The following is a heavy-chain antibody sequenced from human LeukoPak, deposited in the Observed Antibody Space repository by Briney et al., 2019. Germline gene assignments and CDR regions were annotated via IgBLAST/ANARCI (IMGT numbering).Heavy chain of an antibody. J-gene: IGHJ6*03. CDR2: ISSSSSYI. Sequence: GGSLRLSCAASGFTFSSYSMNWVRQAPGKGLEWVSSISSSSSYIYYADSVKGRFTISRDNAKNSLYLQMNSLRAEDTAVYYCARDVPYCSGGSCLYYYYHYMDVWGKGTTVTVSS. CDR1: GFTFSSYS. V-gene: IGHV3-21*01. CDR3: ARDVPYCSGGSCLYYYYHYMDV. D-gene: IGHD2-15*01.